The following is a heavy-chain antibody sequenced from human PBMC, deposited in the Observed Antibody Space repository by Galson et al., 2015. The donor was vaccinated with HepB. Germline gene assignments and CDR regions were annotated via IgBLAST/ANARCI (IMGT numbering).Heavy chain of an antibody. J-gene: IGHJ4*02. CDR2: ISSSSSTI. CDR1: GFTFSSYS. Sequence: SLRLSCAASGFTFSSYSMNWVRQAPGKGLEWVSYISSSSSTIYYADSVKGRFTISRDNAKNSLYLQMNSLRDEDTAVYYCAPLGVVRAHGYFDYWGQGTLVTVSS. D-gene: IGHD2-15*01. V-gene: IGHV3-48*02. CDR3: APLGVVRAHGYFDY.